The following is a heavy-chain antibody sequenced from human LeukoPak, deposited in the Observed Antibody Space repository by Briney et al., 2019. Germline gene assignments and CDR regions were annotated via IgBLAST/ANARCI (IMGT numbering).Heavy chain of an antibody. CDR2: IIPIFGTA. J-gene: IGHJ6*03. V-gene: IGHV1-69*13. D-gene: IGHD2-2*01. Sequence: ASVKVSCKASGGTSSSYAISWVRQAPGQGLEWMGGIIPIFGTANYAQKFQGRVTITADESTSTAYMELSSLRSEDTAVYYCASAPVGVVPAAIYYYYYYYMDVWGKGTTVTVSS. CDR1: GGTSSSYA. CDR3: ASAPVGVVPAAIYYYYYYYMDV.